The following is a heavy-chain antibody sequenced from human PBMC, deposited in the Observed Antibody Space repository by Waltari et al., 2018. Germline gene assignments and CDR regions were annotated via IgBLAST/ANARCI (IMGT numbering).Heavy chain of an antibody. V-gene: IGHV3-48*03. Sequence: EVYLVESGGGLEQPGGSLRLTCSASGFRFSAYAMPWVRQAAGKGLEWIAYISVSGNREYYADSVKDRFTISRDNARDLVFLQMYNLRAEDTALYYCARMMPKYTSGWALDYWGQGTLVTVAS. CDR1: GFRFSAYA. CDR2: ISVSGNRE. J-gene: IGHJ4*02. CDR3: ARMMPKYTSGWALDY. D-gene: IGHD6-19*01.